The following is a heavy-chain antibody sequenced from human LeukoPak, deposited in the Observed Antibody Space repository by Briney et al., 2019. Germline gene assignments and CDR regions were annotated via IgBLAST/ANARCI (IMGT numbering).Heavy chain of an antibody. CDR3: ARHPGRSNWFDT. CDR2: IHNSGNT. V-gene: IGHV4-39*01. J-gene: IGHJ5*02. CDR1: GGSINNDVYY. D-gene: IGHD3-10*01. Sequence: SETLSLTCTVSGGSINNDVYYWAWIRQTPGKGLEWIGNIHNSGNTYYKSSLKSRVGMSIDTSQDQFSLRLSSVTAADTAVYYCARHPGRSNWFDTWGQGILVTISS.